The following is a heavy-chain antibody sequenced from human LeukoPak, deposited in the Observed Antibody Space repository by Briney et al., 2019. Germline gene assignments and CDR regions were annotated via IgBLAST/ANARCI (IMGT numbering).Heavy chain of an antibody. CDR2: ISGSGGST. J-gene: IGHJ4*02. D-gene: IGHD4-23*01. CDR1: GFTFSSYS. V-gene: IGHV3-23*01. Sequence: GGSLRLSCAASGFTFSSYSMNWVRQAPGKGLEWVSAISGSGGSTYYADSVKGRFTISRDNSKNTLYLQMNSLRAEDTAVYYCAKDQAYGGNSGYFDYWGQGTLVTVSS. CDR3: AKDQAYGGNSGYFDY.